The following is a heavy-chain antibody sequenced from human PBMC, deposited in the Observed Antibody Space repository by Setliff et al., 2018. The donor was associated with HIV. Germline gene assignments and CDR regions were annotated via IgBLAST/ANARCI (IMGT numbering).Heavy chain of an antibody. CDR2: ISRSSGTI. CDR3: ATSIHTRGAIDF. Sequence: QAGGSLRLSCTASGFTFNIYSMNWVRQAPGKGLEWVSYISRSSGTIYYAESVKGRFTISRDNAKNSLYLQMNSLRAEDTALYYCATSIHTRGAIDFWGQGTLVTVSS. J-gene: IGHJ4*02. CDR1: GFTFNIYS. D-gene: IGHD1-26*01. V-gene: IGHV3-48*01.